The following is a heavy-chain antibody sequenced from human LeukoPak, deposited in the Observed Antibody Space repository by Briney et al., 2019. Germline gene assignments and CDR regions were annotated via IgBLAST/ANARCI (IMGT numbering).Heavy chain of an antibody. CDR1: GFTFSSYA. CDR3: AKDHYYDSSGYFTLLYYFDY. J-gene: IGHJ4*02. D-gene: IGHD3-22*01. Sequence: PGGSLRLSCAASGFTFSSYAMSWVRQAPGKGLEWVSAISGSGGSTYYADSVKGRFTISRDNSKNTLYLQMNSLRAEDTAVYYCAKDHYYDSSGYFTLLYYFDYWGQGTLVTVSS. V-gene: IGHV3-23*01. CDR2: ISGSGGST.